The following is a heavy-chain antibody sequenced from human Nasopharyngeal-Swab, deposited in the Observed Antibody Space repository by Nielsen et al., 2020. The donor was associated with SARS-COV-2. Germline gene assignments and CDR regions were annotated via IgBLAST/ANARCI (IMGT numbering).Heavy chain of an antibody. Sequence: GGSLRLSCAASGFTFSSYSMNWVRQAPGKGLEWVSYISSSSSTIYYADSVKGRFTISRDDAQNSLYLQMNSLRAEDTAVYYCATHNDYRFENWGQGTLVSVSS. J-gene: IGHJ4*02. CDR1: GFTFSSYS. D-gene: IGHD4-11*01. CDR2: ISSSSSTI. CDR3: ATHNDYRFEN. V-gene: IGHV3-48*01.